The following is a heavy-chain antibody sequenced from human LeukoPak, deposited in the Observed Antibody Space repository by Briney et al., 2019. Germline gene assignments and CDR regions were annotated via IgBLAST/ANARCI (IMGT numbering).Heavy chain of an antibody. CDR3: VRGSGSYSYFDC. CDR1: GFTFSASR. CDR2: ISISGTTT. V-gene: IGHV3-48*04. J-gene: IGHJ4*02. D-gene: IGHD1-26*01. Sequence: GGSLRLSCAASGFTFSASRMNWVRQAPGKGLEWVSYISISGTTTYYADSVKGRITISRDNAKNSLFLQMDSLRAEDTAVYYCVRGSGSYSYFDCWGQGTLVTVSS.